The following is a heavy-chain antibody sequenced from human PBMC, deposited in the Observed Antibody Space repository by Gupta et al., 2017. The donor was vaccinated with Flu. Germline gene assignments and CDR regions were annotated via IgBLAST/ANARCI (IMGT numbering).Heavy chain of an antibody. CDR3: ASSGSYDVFDT. Sequence: YWGWVRQTPGKGLEWVLSLDYNGRTYSNPSLNSRVTMSVDPAKKQFSLKLTGVTASDTAVYYCASSGSYDVFDTWGQGIRVTVSS. V-gene: IGHV4-39*01. D-gene: IGHD3-9*01. J-gene: IGHJ4*02. CDR2: LDYNGRT. CDR1: Y.